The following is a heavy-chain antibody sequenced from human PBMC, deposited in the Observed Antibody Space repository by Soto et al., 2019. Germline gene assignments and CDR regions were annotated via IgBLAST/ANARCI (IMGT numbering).Heavy chain of an antibody. Sequence: PAETLSLTCTVSGGSFSSYYWSWIRQPPGKGLEWIGYIYYSGSTNYNPSLKSRVTISVDTSKNQFSLKLSSVTAADTAVYYCARGMVRGVNWFDPWGQGTLVTVSS. CDR1: GGSFSSYY. D-gene: IGHD3-10*01. CDR2: IYYSGST. V-gene: IGHV4-59*01. CDR3: ARGMVRGVNWFDP. J-gene: IGHJ5*02.